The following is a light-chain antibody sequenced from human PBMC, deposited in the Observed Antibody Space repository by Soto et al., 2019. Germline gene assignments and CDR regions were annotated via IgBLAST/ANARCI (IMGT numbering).Light chain of an antibody. CDR1: SSDFGVYKY. CDR3: TSYTISSTADV. V-gene: IGLV2-14*01. Sequence: QSALTQPASVSGSPGQSITISCTGTSSDFGVYKYVSWYQQHPGKAPKLMIYEVSNRPSGVSNRFSGSKSGNTASLTISGLQAEDEADYYCTSYTISSTADVFGTGTKVTVL. CDR2: EVS. J-gene: IGLJ1*01.